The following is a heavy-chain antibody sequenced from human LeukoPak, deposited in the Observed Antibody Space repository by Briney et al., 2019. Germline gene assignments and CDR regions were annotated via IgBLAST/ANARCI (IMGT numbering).Heavy chain of an antibody. Sequence: ASVKVSCKASGYTFTGYYMHWVRQAPGQGLEWMGWINPNSGGTNYAQKFQGRVTMTRDTSISTAYMVLSRLISDHRAVYYCAIFRAVIDYLIDYWGQGTLVTVSS. CDR1: GYTFTGYY. D-gene: IGHD3-10*01. CDR3: AIFRAVIDYLIDY. J-gene: IGHJ4*02. V-gene: IGHV1-2*02. CDR2: INPNSGGT.